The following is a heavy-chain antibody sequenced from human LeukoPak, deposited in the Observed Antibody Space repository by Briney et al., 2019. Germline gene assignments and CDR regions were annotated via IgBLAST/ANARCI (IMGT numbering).Heavy chain of an antibody. CDR1: GFTFGDYA. D-gene: IGHD3-10*01. CDR2: IRSKAYGGTT. CDR3: ARFVPYFDY. J-gene: IGHJ4*02. V-gene: IGHV3-49*04. Sequence: GRSLRLSCTASGFTFGDYAVSWVRQAPGKGLEWVGFIRSKAYGGTTEYAASVKGRFTISRDDSKSIAYLQLNSLKTEDTAVYCCARFVPYFDYWGQGTLVTVSS.